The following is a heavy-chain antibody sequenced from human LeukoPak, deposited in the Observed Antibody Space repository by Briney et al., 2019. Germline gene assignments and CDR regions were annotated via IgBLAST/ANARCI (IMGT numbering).Heavy chain of an antibody. CDR2: IKQDGSEK. Sequence: GGSLRLSCAASGFTFSSYWMSWVRQAPGKGLEWVANIKQDGSEKYYVDSVKGRFTISRDNAKNSLYLQMNSLRAEDTAVYYCARDLLIPGIQLWFDYWGQGTLVTVTS. CDR3: ARDLLIPGIQLWFDY. CDR1: GFTFSSYW. D-gene: IGHD5-18*01. V-gene: IGHV3-7*01. J-gene: IGHJ5*01.